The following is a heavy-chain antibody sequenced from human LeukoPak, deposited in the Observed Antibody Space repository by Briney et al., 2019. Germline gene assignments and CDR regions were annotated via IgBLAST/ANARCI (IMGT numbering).Heavy chain of an antibody. V-gene: IGHV3-66*01. CDR1: GFTVSSNY. D-gene: IGHD1-26*01. CDR3: ARDRGIVGTTGYYYMDV. J-gene: IGHJ6*03. CDR2: IYSGGST. Sequence: GGSLRLSCAASGFTVSSNYMSWVRQAPGKGLEWVSVIYSGGSTYYADSVKGRFTISRDNAKNSLYLQMNSLRAEDTAVYYCARDRGIVGTTGYYYMDVWGKGTTVTVSS.